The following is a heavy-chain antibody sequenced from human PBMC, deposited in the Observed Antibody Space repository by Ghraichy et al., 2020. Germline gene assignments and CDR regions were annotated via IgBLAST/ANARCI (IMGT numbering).Heavy chain of an antibody. J-gene: IGHJ4*02. D-gene: IGHD3-10*01. V-gene: IGHV3-53*04. CDR2: IYSGGST. Sequence: GGSLRLSCAASGFTVSSNYMSWVRQAPGKGLEWVSVIYSGGSTYYADSVKGRFTISRHNSKNTLYLQMNSLRAEDTAVYYCARESPYGSGVGAPLDYWGQGTLVTVSS. CDR3: ARESPYGSGVGAPLDY. CDR1: GFTVSSNY.